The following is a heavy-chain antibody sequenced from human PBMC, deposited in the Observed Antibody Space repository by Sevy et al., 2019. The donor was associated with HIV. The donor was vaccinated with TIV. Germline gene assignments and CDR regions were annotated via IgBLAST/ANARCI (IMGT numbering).Heavy chain of an antibody. V-gene: IGHV3-49*03. Sequence: GGSLRLSCTASGFTFGDYAMNWLRQAPGKGLEWVGFIRSNTFGATTENAAFVKGRFTISRDDSKSIAYLQMNSLKTDDTAVYFCARVRGTISPYYYFGMDVWGQGTTVTVSS. CDR1: GFTFGDYA. J-gene: IGHJ6*02. CDR2: IRSNTFGATT. CDR3: ARVRGTISPYYYFGMDV. D-gene: IGHD3-10*01.